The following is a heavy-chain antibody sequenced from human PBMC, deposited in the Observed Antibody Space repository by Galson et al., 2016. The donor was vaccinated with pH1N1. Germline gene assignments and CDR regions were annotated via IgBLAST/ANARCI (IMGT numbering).Heavy chain of an antibody. CDR3: LRHPRFSSRRAVDFDY. V-gene: IGHV4-38-2*01. Sequence: SETLSLTCAVSGYSISSGYYWGWVRQPPGKGLEWIASIYYSGITYYKASLKSRLLISVDTSKNQFSLRLTSVTAADTAVYYCLRHPRFSSRRAVDFDYWGQGIQVIVSS. CDR2: IYYSGIT. CDR1: GYSISSGYY. J-gene: IGHJ4*02.